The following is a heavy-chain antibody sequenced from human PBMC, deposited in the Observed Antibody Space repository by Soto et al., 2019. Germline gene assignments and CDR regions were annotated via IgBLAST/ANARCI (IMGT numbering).Heavy chain of an antibody. Sequence: SETLSLTCTVSGGSISGSYWSWIRQPPGKGLEWIGEINHSGSTNYNPSLKSRVTISVDTSKNQFSLKLSSVTAADTAVYYCVRHAQWIIRAYWGQGSLVTVSS. CDR2: INHSGST. J-gene: IGHJ4*02. V-gene: IGHV4-34*01. CDR3: VRHAQWIIRAY. CDR1: GGSISGSY. D-gene: IGHD5-12*01.